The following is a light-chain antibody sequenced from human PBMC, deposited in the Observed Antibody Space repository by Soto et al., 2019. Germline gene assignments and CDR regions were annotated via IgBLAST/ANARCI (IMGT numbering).Light chain of an antibody. V-gene: IGLV2-14*01. J-gene: IGLJ1*01. CDR2: SVS. CDR3: ISDAVSRSYV. CDR1: SSDIGAYDH. Sequence: QSVLTQPASVSGSPGQSITISCSGTSSDIGAYDHVAWYQQFTGKSPKLMIYSVSNRPSGVSIRFSGSKSGNTASLTISGLQAEYEADYCCISDAVSRSYVFGSGTKVTVL.